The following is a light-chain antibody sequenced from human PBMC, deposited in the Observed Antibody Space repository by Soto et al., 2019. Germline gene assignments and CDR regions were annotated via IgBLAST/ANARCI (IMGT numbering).Light chain of an antibody. Sequence: DIQMTQSPSTLSASVVDTVTVTFRASQSVSGWLAWYQQKPGEAPKLLIYDASALPRGVPSRFSGSGSGTKFTLTISGLLPEDFATYHCQQLNTLPFTFGQGTRLEIK. J-gene: IGKJ5*01. V-gene: IGKV1-5*01. CDR2: DAS. CDR3: QQLNTLPFT. CDR1: QSVSGW.